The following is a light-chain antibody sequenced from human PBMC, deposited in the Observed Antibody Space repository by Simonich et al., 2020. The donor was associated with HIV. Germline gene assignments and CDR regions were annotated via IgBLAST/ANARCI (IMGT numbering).Light chain of an antibody. Sequence: DIVVTQTPLSLSVTPVQPASISCKYSQSLLQSDGKTYLYLYLQKPGQSPQLLIYEVSNRVSGVPDRFSGSASGPDFTLTISSLQTEDVAISSCQQYYTTPPTFGQGTKVEIK. J-gene: IGKJ1*01. CDR2: EVS. V-gene: IGKV2D-29*02. CDR1: QSLLQSDGKTY. CDR3: QQYYTTPPT.